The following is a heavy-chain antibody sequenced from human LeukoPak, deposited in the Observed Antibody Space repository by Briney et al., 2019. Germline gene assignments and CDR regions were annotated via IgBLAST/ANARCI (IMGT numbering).Heavy chain of an antibody. CDR1: GFTFTRHW. V-gene: IGHV3-74*01. J-gene: IGHJ4*02. Sequence: PGGSLRLSCAASGFTFTRHWMHWVRQAPGKGLEWVSRIKTDGTNTIYADFVEGRFTISRDNARSTLYLQMSSLRAGDTAVYYCGGSEDGYIDYWGQGTLVTVSS. D-gene: IGHD5-24*01. CDR3: GGSEDGYIDY. CDR2: IKTDGTNT.